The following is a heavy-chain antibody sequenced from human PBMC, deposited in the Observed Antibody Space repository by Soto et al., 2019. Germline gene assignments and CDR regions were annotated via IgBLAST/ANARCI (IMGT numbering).Heavy chain of an antibody. CDR3: VKGGRAMGERWALLNH. V-gene: IGHV3-64D*08. CDR1: GFTFSSYA. J-gene: IGHJ5*02. D-gene: IGHD1-26*01. CDR2: ISSNGGST. Sequence: GGSLRLSCSASGFTFSSYAMHWVRQAPGKGLEYVSAISSNGGSTYYADSVKGRFTISRDNSKNTLYLQMGSLRAEDTAVYYCVKGGRAMGERWALLNHWGQGTLVPVSS.